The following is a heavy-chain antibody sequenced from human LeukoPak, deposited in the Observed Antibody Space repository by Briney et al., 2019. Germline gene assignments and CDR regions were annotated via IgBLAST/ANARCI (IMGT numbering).Heavy chain of an antibody. J-gene: IGHJ4*02. CDR2: IYYSGST. Sequence: SETLSLTCTVSGDSISSYYWSWIRQPPGQGLEWIGYIYYSGSTKYNPSLKSRVTMSLDTSKSQFSLKLNSVTAADTAVYYCVRSGYYPYYFDYWGQGTLVTVSS. D-gene: IGHD3-22*01. CDR3: VRSGYYPYYFDY. CDR1: GDSISSYY. V-gene: IGHV4-59*01.